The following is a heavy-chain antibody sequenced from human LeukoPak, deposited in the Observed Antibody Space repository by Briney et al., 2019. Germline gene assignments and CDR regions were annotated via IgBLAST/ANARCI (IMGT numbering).Heavy chain of an antibody. D-gene: IGHD2-15*01. CDR1: GFSLSGYW. J-gene: IGHJ5*02. V-gene: IGHV3-74*01. CDR2: NNGDGSTT. CDR3: ARDPRNVGLAP. Sequence: GGSLRLSCVASGFSLSGYWMYWVRQAPGKGLMYISRNNGDGSTTNYADVVKGRFTMPRDNVKNTLYLQMNSLRVEDTAVYYCARDPRNVGLAPWGQGTLVTVSS.